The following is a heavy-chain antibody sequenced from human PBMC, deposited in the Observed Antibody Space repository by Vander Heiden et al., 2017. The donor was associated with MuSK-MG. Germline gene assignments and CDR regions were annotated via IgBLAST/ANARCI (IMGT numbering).Heavy chain of an antibody. D-gene: IGHD5-18*01. CDR2: IVPSGGDA. J-gene: IGHJ6*02. CDR3: AKNLPVTSSRHAVFFYYGMDV. Sequence: GLEWVSTIVPSGGDAYYANSMKGRFTISRDNSKNTLYLDMRGLRAEDTAVYYCAKNLPVTSSRHAVFFYYGMDVWGRGTTVTVS. V-gene: IGHV3-23*01.